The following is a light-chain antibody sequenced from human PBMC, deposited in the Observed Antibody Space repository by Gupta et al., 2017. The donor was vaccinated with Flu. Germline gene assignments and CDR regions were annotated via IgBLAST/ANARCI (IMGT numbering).Light chain of an antibody. CDR2: KAS. Sequence: PSPLSASVGDRVTITCRASQSMSSWLAWYQQKPGKAPKVLIYKASSLESGVPSRFSGSGSGTEFTLTISSLQPDDFATYYCQQYNSYSWTFGQGTKVEIK. V-gene: IGKV1-5*03. CDR3: QQYNSYSWT. J-gene: IGKJ1*01. CDR1: QSMSSW.